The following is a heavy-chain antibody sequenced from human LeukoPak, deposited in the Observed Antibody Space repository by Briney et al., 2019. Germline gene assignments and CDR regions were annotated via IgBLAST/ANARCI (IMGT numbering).Heavy chain of an antibody. Sequence: PSKTLSLTCTVSGGSISGYYWTWIRQPPGKGLEWIGYIYYSGSTNYNPSLKSRVTISVDTSKNQFSLKLTSVTAADTAVYYCARVSSGTLLDYWGQGTLVTVSS. CDR1: GGSISGYY. CDR3: ARVSSGTLLDY. V-gene: IGHV4-59*01. J-gene: IGHJ4*02. CDR2: IYYSGST.